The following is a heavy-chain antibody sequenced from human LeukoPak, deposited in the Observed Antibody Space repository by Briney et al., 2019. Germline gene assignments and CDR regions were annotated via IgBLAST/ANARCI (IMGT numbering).Heavy chain of an antibody. CDR1: GFTFSSYW. Sequence: SGGSLRLSCAASGFTFSSYWMSWVRQAPGKGLEWVANIKQDGSEKYYVDSVKGRFTISRDNAKNSLYLQMNSLRAEDTAVYYCAGTLTIFGVVMTHTFDPWGQGTLVTVPS. V-gene: IGHV3-7*01. J-gene: IGHJ5*02. CDR2: IKQDGSEK. D-gene: IGHD3-3*01. CDR3: AGTLTIFGVVMTHTFDP.